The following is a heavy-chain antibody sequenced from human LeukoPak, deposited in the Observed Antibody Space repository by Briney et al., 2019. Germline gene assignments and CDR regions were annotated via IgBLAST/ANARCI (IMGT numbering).Heavy chain of an antibody. CDR2: IIPIFGTA. D-gene: IGHD6-19*01. Sequence: SSVKVSCKASGGTFSSYAISWVRQAPGQGLEWMGRIIPIFGTANYAQKCQGRVTITTGESTSTAYMELSSLRSEDTAVYYCARGSYSSGWLFYWGQGTLVTVSS. V-gene: IGHV1-69*05. CDR1: GGTFSSYA. J-gene: IGHJ4*02. CDR3: ARGSYSSGWLFY.